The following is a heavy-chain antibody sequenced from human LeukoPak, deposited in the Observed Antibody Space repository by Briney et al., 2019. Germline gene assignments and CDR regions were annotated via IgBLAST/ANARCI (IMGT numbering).Heavy chain of an antibody. Sequence: GGSLRLSCAASGFTVSSNYMSWVRQAPGKGLEWVGRIKSKTDGGTTDYAAPVKGRFTISRDDSKNTLYLQMNSLKTEDTAVYYCTTDTDYSNYVGWGQGTLVTVSS. V-gene: IGHV3-15*01. J-gene: IGHJ4*02. CDR1: GFTVSSNY. CDR3: TTDTDYSNYVG. CDR2: IKSKTDGGTT. D-gene: IGHD4-11*01.